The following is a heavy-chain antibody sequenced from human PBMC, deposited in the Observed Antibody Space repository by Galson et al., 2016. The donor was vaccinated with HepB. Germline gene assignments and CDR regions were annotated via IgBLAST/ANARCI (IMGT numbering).Heavy chain of an antibody. CDR2: TSHDGNSN. D-gene: IGHD2-2*01. V-gene: IGHV3-30-3*01. CDR3: ARDRFCSNTRCYGWLDP. Sequence: SLRLSCAASGFTFKSYAMYWVRQAPGKGLEWVAVTSHDGNSNSYADSVKGRFTISRDNSKNTLYLQMNSLRVEDTAVYYCARDRFCSNTRCYGWLDPWGQGTLVTVSS. J-gene: IGHJ5*02. CDR1: GFTFKSYA.